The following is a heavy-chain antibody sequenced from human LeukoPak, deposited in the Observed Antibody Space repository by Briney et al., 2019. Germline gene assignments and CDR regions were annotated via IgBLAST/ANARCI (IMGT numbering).Heavy chain of an antibody. CDR1: GFTFSTYS. Sequence: GGSLRLSCAASGFTFSTYSMNWVRQAPGKGLEWVSYISGSSETIYYADSVNGLFTISRDNAKNSLYLQMNSLRDEDTAVYYCARTPPTAGLTTIGVGSDYWGQGTLVTVSS. CDR3: ARTPPTAGLTTIGVGSDY. CDR2: ISGSSETI. J-gene: IGHJ4*02. V-gene: IGHV3-48*02. D-gene: IGHD4-11*01.